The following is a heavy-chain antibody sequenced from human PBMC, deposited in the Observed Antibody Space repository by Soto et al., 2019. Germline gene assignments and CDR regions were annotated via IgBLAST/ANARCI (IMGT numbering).Heavy chain of an antibody. CDR2: INAGNGNT. CDR1: GYTFTSYA. Sequence: ASLKVSCKASGYTFTSYAMHWVRQAPGQRLEWMGWINAGNGNTKYSQKFQGRVTITRDTSASTAYMELSSLRSEDTAVYYCARSSPIAVAGTGWFDPWGQGTLVTVSS. CDR3: ARSSPIAVAGTGWFDP. V-gene: IGHV1-3*01. D-gene: IGHD6-19*01. J-gene: IGHJ5*02.